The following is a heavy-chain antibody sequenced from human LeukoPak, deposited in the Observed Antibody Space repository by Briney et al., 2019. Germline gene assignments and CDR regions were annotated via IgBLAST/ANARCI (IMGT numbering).Heavy chain of an antibody. V-gene: IGHV3-23*01. CDR3: ARDMGYCSSTSCYFHYYYGMDV. Sequence: PGGSLRLSCAASGFTFSSYAMSWVRQAPGKGLEWVSAISGSGGSTYYADSVKGRFTISRDNAKNSLYLQMNSLRAEDTAVYYCARDMGYCSSTSCYFHYYYGMDVWGQGTTVTVSS. CDR1: GFTFSSYA. J-gene: IGHJ6*02. D-gene: IGHD2-2*01. CDR2: ISGSGGST.